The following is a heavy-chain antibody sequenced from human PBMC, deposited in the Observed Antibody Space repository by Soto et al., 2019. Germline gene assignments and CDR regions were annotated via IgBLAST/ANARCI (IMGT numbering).Heavy chain of an antibody. V-gene: IGHV3-48*02. Sequence: EVQLVESGGGLVQPGGSLRLSCAASGFTFSIYNMNWVRQAPGKGLEWVSYISYDSGTMYYADSVKGRFTVSRDNANNVLYLQMNSLRDEDTAVYYCARNLGWLPDYWGQGTLVTASS. D-gene: IGHD5-12*01. CDR1: GFTFSIYN. J-gene: IGHJ4*02. CDR3: ARNLGWLPDY. CDR2: ISYDSGTM.